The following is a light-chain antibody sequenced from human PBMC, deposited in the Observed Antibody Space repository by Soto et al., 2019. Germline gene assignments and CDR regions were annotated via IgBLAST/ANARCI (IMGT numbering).Light chain of an antibody. CDR1: QSISSY. V-gene: IGKV1-39*01. Sequence: DIQMTQSPSSLSASVGDRVTITCRASQSISSYFNWYQQKPGKAPKLLIYAASSLQSGVPSRFSGSGSGTDFTLTISSLQPEDFATYYCPQSYSTPPTFGGGTKVEIK. CDR3: PQSYSTPPT. J-gene: IGKJ4*01. CDR2: AAS.